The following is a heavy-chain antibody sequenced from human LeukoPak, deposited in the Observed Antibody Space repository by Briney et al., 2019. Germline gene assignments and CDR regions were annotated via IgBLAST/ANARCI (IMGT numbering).Heavy chain of an antibody. D-gene: IGHD3-22*01. V-gene: IGHV4-34*01. CDR2: INHSGST. Sequence: PSETLSLTCAVYGGSFSGYYWSWIRQPPGKGLEWIGEINHSGSTNYNPSLKSRVTISVDTSKNQFSLKLSPVTAADTAVYYCARVIADVHSRGYYYFDYWGQGTLVTVSS. CDR3: ARVIADVHSRGYYYFDY. CDR1: GGSFSGYY. J-gene: IGHJ4*02.